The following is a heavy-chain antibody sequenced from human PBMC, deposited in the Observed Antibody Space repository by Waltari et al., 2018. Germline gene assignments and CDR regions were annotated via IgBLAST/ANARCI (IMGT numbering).Heavy chain of an antibody. CDR3: AKGRLWFGDLRS. J-gene: IGHJ4*02. D-gene: IGHD3-10*01. V-gene: IGHV4-34*01. CDR1: GGSFSAYH. CDR2: INHLGST. Sequence: QLHPQQWGAGLLKPSETLSLTCNIFGGSFSAYHWTWIRQSPGKGLEWIGEINHLGSTNSNPARKSRVTISLDTSTNEFALKLDSVTAADTAVYFCAKGRLWFGDLRSWGQGTQVTVSS.